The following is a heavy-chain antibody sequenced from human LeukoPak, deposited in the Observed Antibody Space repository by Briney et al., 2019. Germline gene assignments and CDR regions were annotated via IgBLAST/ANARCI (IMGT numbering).Heavy chain of an antibody. V-gene: IGHV3-33*01. Sequence: GGSLRLSCAASGFNFSSYGMQWVRPAPGKGLEGVAVIWCDGSNKYYADSVKGRFTISKDNSKNTLYVQMNSLRAEDTAVYYCARGHSSSWSYYYGMDVWGKGTTVTVSS. J-gene: IGHJ6*04. D-gene: IGHD6-13*01. CDR1: GFNFSSYG. CDR3: ARGHSSSWSYYYGMDV. CDR2: IWCDGSNK.